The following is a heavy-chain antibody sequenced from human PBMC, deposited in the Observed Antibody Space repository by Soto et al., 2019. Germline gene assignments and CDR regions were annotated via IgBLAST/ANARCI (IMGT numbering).Heavy chain of an antibody. V-gene: IGHV4-59*01. CDR1: SGSISTYY. CDR3: ARDANPLGWFDP. CDR2: IYYLGRT. Sequence: QVQLQESGPGLVKPSETLSLTCTLSSGSISTYYWNWIRQPPGKGLEWIGYIYYLGRTNYNPSLKSRVTMSIDTSKNQFSLRLSSVTAADTAVYYCARDANPLGWFDPWGQGTLVTVSS. D-gene: IGHD3-10*01. J-gene: IGHJ5*02.